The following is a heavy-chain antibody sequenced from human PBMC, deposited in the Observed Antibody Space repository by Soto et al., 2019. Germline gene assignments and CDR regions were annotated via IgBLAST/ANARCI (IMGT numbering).Heavy chain of an antibody. Sequence: GSLRLSCEASGFTFSRVGMNWVRQVPGKGLEWVASISSGSSDTWYADSVKGRFIISSDNAQNSLFLQMNTLRPEDTAMYYCARVAYWGPGTQVTVSS. CDR3: ARVAY. CDR2: ISSGSSDT. CDR1: GFTFSRVG. V-gene: IGHV3-21*01. J-gene: IGHJ4*02.